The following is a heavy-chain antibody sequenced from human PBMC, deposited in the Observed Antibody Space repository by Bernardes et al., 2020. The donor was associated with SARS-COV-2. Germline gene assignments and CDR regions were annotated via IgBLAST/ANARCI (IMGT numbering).Heavy chain of an antibody. CDR1: GGSVSGKD. D-gene: IGHD2-15*01. Sequence: QSLSLACAVYGGSVSGKDWSWIRQPPGKGLEWMGEINHSGSTNYNPSLKSRGTISVDTSKNQFSRTLSVVPAADTAVYYCARGVAYYGIDVWGQGTTVTVSS. CDR3: ARGVAYYGIDV. CDR2: INHSGST. V-gene: IGHV4-34*01. J-gene: IGHJ6*02.